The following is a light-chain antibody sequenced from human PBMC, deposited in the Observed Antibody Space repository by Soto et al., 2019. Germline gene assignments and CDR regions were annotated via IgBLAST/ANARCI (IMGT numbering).Light chain of an antibody. V-gene: IGKV3D-15*01. CDR3: QQYNNWPPN. CDR1: QRVSSRY. Sequence: IVLTQSPGTLSLSPGDRATLSCRASQRVSSRYLAWYQQKPGQAPSLLIFGASNRATGIPARFSGSGSGTEFTLTVSSLQSEDIAVYFCQQYNNWPPNFGQGTRLEIK. CDR2: GAS. J-gene: IGKJ5*01.